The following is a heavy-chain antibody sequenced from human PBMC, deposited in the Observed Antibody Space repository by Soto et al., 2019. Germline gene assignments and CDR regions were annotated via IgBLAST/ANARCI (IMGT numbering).Heavy chain of an antibody. CDR2: IWYDGSNK. CDR1: GCTFSSYG. V-gene: IGHV3-33*01. D-gene: IGHD4-17*01. Sequence: GGSLRLSCAASGCTFSSYGMHWVRQAPGKGLEWVAVIWYDGSNKYYADSVKGRFTISRDNSKNTLYLQMNSLRAEDTAVYYCARATVYGDDAFDTWGQGTMVTAS. J-gene: IGHJ3*02. CDR3: ARATVYGDDAFDT.